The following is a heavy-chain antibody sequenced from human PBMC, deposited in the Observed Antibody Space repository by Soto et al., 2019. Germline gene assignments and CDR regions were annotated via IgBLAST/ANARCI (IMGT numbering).Heavy chain of an antibody. CDR3: ARESRLRWPDAFDI. J-gene: IGHJ3*02. CDR1: GFTVSSNY. D-gene: IGHD3-16*01. V-gene: IGHV3-66*01. Sequence: GGSLRLSCAASGFTVSSNYMSWVRQAPGKGLEWVSVIYSGGSTYYADSVKGRFTISRDNSKNTLYLQMNSLRAEDTAVYYCARESRLRWPDAFDIWGQGTMVTVSS. CDR2: IYSGGST.